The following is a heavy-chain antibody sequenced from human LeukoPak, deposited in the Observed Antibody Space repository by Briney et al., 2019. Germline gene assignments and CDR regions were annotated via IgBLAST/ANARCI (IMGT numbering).Heavy chain of an antibody. CDR3: VKDRSIAAPNNDFFDS. D-gene: IGHD6-6*01. J-gene: IGHJ4*02. V-gene: IGHV3-64D*06. Sequence: GGSLRLSCSASGLTFSSYSMNWVRQAPGKGLELVSHISSNGATTYYADSVKGRFTISRDNSKNTLYLQMSSLRADDTAVYYCVKDRSIAAPNNDFFDSWGQGALVTVSS. CDR2: ISSNGATT. CDR1: GLTFSSYS.